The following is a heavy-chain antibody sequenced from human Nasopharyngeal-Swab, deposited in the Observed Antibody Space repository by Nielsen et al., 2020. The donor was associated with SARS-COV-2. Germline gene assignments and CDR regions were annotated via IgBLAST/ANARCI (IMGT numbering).Heavy chain of an antibody. CDR2: IKQDGSEK. J-gene: IGHJ4*02. CDR1: GFTFSSYG. V-gene: IGHV3-7*01. Sequence: GGSLRLSCAASGFTFSSYGMHWVRQAPGKGLEWVANIKQDGSEKYYVDSVKGRFTISRDNAKNSLYLQMNSLRAEDTAVYYCARDGRTGDLVDYWGQGTLVTVSS. CDR3: ARDGRTGDLVDY. D-gene: IGHD7-27*01.